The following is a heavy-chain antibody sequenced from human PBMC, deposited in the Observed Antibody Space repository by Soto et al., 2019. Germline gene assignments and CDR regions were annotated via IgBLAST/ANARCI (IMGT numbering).Heavy chain of an antibody. D-gene: IGHD3-16*02. Sequence: ASETLSLTCAVYGGSFSGYYWSWIRQPPGKGLEWIGEINHSGSTNYNPSLKSRVTISVDTSKNQFSLKLSSVTAADTAVYYCATVRYDYIWGSYRIPPFFDYWGQGTLVTVSS. CDR1: GGSFSGYY. V-gene: IGHV4-34*01. CDR3: ATVRYDYIWGSYRIPPFFDY. CDR2: INHSGST. J-gene: IGHJ4*02.